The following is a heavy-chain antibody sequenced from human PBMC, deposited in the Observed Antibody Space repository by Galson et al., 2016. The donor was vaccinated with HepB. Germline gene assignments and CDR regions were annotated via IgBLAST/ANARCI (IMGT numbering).Heavy chain of an antibody. CDR3: VRESPGVSSYGSVDY. J-gene: IGHJ4*02. CDR2: ISSGGDIT. V-gene: IGHV3-11*04. D-gene: IGHD5-18*01. CDR1: GFTFSDYP. Sequence: SLRLSCAASGFTFSDYPMSWIRQAPGKGLQWLSHISSGGDITYYADSVRGRFTVSRDNAKNSLYLQMNSLRAEDTALYYCVRESPGVSSYGSVDYWGQGTLVTVSS.